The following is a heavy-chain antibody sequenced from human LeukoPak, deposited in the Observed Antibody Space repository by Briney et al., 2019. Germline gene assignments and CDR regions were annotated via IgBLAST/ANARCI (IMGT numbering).Heavy chain of an antibody. CDR1: GFTFNTYA. CDR2: ITISGSGT. J-gene: IGHJ4*02. D-gene: IGHD3-10*01. CDR3: AKGYYGSGSSYFDC. V-gene: IGHV3-23*01. Sequence: GGSLRLPCAASGFTFNTYAMSWVRQAPGQGLEWVSSITISGSGTYYADSVKGRFTITRDNSKDTLYLEMNSLRADDTAKYYCAKGYYGSGSSYFDCWGQGTLVTVSS.